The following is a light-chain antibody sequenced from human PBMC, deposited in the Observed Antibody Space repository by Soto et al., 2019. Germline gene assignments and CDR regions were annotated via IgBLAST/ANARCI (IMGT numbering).Light chain of an antibody. Sequence: AIQMTQSPSSLSASVGERVTITCRASQDIRNELAWYQQKPGKAPNLLIYAVSNLSSGVPSRFSGSGSGTDFTLTFSSLQPEDFATYYCLQDFTYPLTFGGGTKVAIK. V-gene: IGKV1-6*01. CDR1: QDIRNE. CDR3: LQDFTYPLT. CDR2: AVS. J-gene: IGKJ4*01.